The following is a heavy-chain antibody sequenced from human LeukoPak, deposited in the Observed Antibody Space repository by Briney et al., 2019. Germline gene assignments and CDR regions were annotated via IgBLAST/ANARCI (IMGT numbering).Heavy chain of an antibody. Sequence: SETLSLTCAVYGGSFSGYYWSWIRQPPGKGLEWIGEINHSGSTNYNPSLKSRVTISVDTSKNQFSLKLSSVTAADTAMYYCARLPYYMDVWGKGTTVTISS. J-gene: IGHJ6*03. V-gene: IGHV4-34*01. CDR3: ARLPYYMDV. CDR1: GGSFSGYY. CDR2: INHSGST.